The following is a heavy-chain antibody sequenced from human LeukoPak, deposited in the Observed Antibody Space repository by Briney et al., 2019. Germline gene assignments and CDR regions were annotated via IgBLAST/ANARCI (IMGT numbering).Heavy chain of an antibody. J-gene: IGHJ4*02. Sequence: SETLSLTCAVSDSSISSGYCWAWIRQPPGKGLEWIGTLYHSGSTYYNPSLKSRVAISLDTSKTQFSLKLSSVTAADTALYYCATLLSDYGAHYFDSWGQGVLVTVSS. D-gene: IGHD4-17*01. CDR2: LYHSGST. CDR1: DSSISSGYC. V-gene: IGHV4-38-2*01. CDR3: ATLLSDYGAHYFDS.